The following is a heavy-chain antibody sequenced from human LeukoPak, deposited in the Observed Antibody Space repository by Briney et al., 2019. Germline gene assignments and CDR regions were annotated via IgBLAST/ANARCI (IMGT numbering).Heavy chain of an antibody. V-gene: IGHV1-18*01. CDR2: ISAYNGST. CDR3: ARDGYCSSTSCYGYYYYYGMDV. Sequence: ASVKVSCKASGYTFTSYGISWVRQAPGQGLEWMGWISAYNGSTNYAQKLQGRVTMTTDTSTSTAYMELRSLRSDDTAVYYCARDGYCSSTSCYGYYYYYGMDVWGQGTTVTVSS. CDR1: GYTFTSYG. D-gene: IGHD2-2*03. J-gene: IGHJ6*02.